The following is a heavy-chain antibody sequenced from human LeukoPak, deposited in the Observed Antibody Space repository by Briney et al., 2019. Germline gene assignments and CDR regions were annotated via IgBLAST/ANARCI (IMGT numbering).Heavy chain of an antibody. CDR2: ISGSGGST. CDR3: AKDRGSGWYGAAFDI. Sequence: GGSLRLSCAASGFTFSSYGMSWVRQAPGKGLEWVSAISGSGGSTYYADSVKGRFAISRDNSKNTLYLQMNSLRAEDTAVYYCAKDRGSGWYGAAFDIWGQGTMVTVSS. J-gene: IGHJ3*02. V-gene: IGHV3-23*01. D-gene: IGHD6-19*01. CDR1: GFTFSSYG.